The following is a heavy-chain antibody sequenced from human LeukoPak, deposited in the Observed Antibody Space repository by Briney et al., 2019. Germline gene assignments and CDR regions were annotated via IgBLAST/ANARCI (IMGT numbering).Heavy chain of an antibody. J-gene: IGHJ5*02. V-gene: IGHV4-39*07. CDR2: IYYSGST. CDR1: GGSISSSSYY. D-gene: IGHD2-15*01. CDR3: ARDIVVVVRGADWFDP. Sequence: SETLSLTCTVSGGSISSSSYYWGWIRQPPGKGLEWIGSIYYSGSTYYNPSLKSRVTISVDTSKNQFSLKLSSVTAADTAVYYCARDIVVVVRGADWFDPWGQGTLVTVSS.